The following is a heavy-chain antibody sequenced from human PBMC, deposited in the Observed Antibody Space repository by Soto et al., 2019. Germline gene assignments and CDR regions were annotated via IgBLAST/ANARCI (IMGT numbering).Heavy chain of an antibody. Sequence: XGSLGLSCAASGFTFSSYAMHWVRQAPGKGLEWVAVISYDGSNKYYADSVKGRFTISRDNSKNTLYLQMNSLRAEDTAVYYCARDRWNYDILTGSDYYYGMDVWGQGTTVTVSS. CDR3: ARDRWNYDILTGSDYYYGMDV. CDR1: GFTFSSYA. J-gene: IGHJ6*02. D-gene: IGHD3-9*01. CDR2: ISYDGSNK. V-gene: IGHV3-30-3*01.